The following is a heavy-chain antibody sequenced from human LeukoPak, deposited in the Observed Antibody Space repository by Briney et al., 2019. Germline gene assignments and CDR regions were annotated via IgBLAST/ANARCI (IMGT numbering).Heavy chain of an antibody. CDR1: GYTFTSYY. CDR2: INPSGGST. D-gene: IGHD2-15*01. V-gene: IGHV1-46*04. Sequence: GASVKVSCKASGYTFTSYYMHWVRQAPGQGLEWMGIINPSGGSTSYAQKLEGRVTMTRDMSTSTVYMELSSLRSEDTAVYYCARDGGGEYCSGGSCYDYYFDYWGQGTLVTVSS. J-gene: IGHJ4*02. CDR3: ARDGGGEYCSGGSCYDYYFDY.